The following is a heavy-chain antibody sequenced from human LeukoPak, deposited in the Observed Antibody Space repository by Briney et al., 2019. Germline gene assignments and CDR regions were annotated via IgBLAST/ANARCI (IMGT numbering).Heavy chain of an antibody. D-gene: IGHD4-17*01. CDR3: ARENRGHGDHFDY. CDR2: IYYSGST. Sequence: SQALSLTFTVSGGSISSYYWSWIRPPPGKGLAWIGYIYYSGSTNYNPSLKIRVTISVDTSKNQFSLKLSSVTAADTAVYYGARENRGHGDHFDYWGQGTLVTVSS. V-gene: IGHV4-59*01. J-gene: IGHJ4*02. CDR1: GGSISSYY.